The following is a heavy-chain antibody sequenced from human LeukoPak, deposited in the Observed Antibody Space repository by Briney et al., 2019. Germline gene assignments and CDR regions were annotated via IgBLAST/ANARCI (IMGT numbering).Heavy chain of an antibody. CDR1: GGSISSYY. D-gene: IGHD3-3*01. V-gene: IGHV4-59*01. CDR3: ARDSRDFWSGYYRFDP. Sequence: SETLSLTCTVSGGSISSYYWSWIRQPPGKGLEWIWYIYYSGSTNYNPSLKSRVTISVDTSKNQFSLKLSSVTAADTAVYYCARDSRDFWSGYYRFDPWGQGTLVTVSS. J-gene: IGHJ5*02. CDR2: IYYSGST.